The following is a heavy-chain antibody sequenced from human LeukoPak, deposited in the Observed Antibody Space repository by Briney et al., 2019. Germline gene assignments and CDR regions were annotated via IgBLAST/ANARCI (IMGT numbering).Heavy chain of an antibody. Sequence: KASETLSLTCTVSGGSINNYYWTWIRQPPGKGLEWIGYIHYSGSTNYNPSLKSRVTISVDTSKDQFSLKLSSVTAAGTAVSYCARGEWDYLFDYWGQGTLVTVSS. J-gene: IGHJ4*02. V-gene: IGHV4-59*01. CDR3: ARGEWDYLFDY. D-gene: IGHD1-7*01. CDR2: IHYSGST. CDR1: GGSINNYY.